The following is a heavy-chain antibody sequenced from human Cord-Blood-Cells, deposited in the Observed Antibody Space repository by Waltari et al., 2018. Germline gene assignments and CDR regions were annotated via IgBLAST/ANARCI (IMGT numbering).Heavy chain of an antibody. CDR1: GGSVSSGSYY. J-gene: IGHJ4*02. Sequence: QVQLQESGPGLVKPSETLSLTCTVSGGSVSSGSYYWSWIRQPPGKGLEWIGYIYYSGSTNYNPSLKRRVTISVDTSKNQFSLKLSSVTAADTAVYYCARVGGVRLRFDYWGQGTLVTVSS. CDR2: IYYSGST. V-gene: IGHV4-61*01. D-gene: IGHD2-8*02. CDR3: ARVGGVRLRFDY.